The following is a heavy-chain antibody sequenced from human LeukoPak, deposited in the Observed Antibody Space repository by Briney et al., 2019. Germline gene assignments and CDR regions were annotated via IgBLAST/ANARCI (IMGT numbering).Heavy chain of an antibody. Sequence: KPSETLSLTCTVSGGSISSSSYYWGWIRQPPGKGLEWIGSIYYSGSTYYNPSLKSRVTISVDTSKNQFSLKLSSVTAADTAVYYCARHQKYYYGSGSPTSFDYWGQGTLVTVSS. CDR1: GGSISSSSYY. CDR2: IYYSGST. J-gene: IGHJ4*02. V-gene: IGHV4-39*01. CDR3: ARHQKYYYGSGSPTSFDY. D-gene: IGHD3-10*01.